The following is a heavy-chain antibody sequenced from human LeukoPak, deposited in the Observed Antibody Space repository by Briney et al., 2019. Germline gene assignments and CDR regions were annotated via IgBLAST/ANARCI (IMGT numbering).Heavy chain of an antibody. Sequence: GGSLRLSCAASGVTFSSYAMYWVRQAPGKGLDWVAVISYDGSNKNYADSVKGRFTISRDNSKNTLYLQMNSLRAEDTAMYFCATGYSAWSFGYWGQGTLVTVSS. CDR3: ATGYSAWSFGY. D-gene: IGHD6-19*01. V-gene: IGHV3-30-3*01. J-gene: IGHJ4*02. CDR1: GVTFSSYA. CDR2: ISYDGSNK.